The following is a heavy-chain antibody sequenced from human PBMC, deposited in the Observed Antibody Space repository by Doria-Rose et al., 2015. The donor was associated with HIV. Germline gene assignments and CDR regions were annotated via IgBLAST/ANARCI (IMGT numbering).Heavy chain of an antibody. Sequence: QVTLKESSPVLVKPTETLTLTCTVSGVSLSSPGVGVSWVRQPPGRALEWLANIFPDDERSYNTSLKSRLTSSRGTSKSQVVLTMTDMDPVDTATYYCARIKSSRWYHKYYFDFWGQGTLVIVSA. J-gene: IGHJ4*02. V-gene: IGHV2-26*01. CDR1: GVSLSSPGVG. CDR2: IFPDDER. D-gene: IGHD6-13*01. CDR3: ARIKSSRWYHKYYFDF.